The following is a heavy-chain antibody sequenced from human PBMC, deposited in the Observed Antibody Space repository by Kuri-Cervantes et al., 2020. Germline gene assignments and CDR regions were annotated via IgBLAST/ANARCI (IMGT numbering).Heavy chain of an antibody. D-gene: IGHD2-15*01. J-gene: IGHJ4*02. CDR1: GYTFTSYG. CDR2: ISAYNGNT. V-gene: IGHV1-18*01. Sequence: ASVKVSCKASGYTFTSYGISWVRQAPGQGLEWMGWISAYNGNTNYAQKLQGRVTMTTDTSTSTAYMELRSLRAEDTAVYYCANGAGCSGGSCPPDYWGQGTLVTVSS. CDR3: ANGAGCSGGSCPPDY.